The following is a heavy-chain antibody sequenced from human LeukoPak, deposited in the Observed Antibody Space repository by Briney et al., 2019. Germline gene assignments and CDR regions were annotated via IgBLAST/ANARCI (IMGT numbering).Heavy chain of an antibody. J-gene: IGHJ6*02. CDR1: GFTFSTYA. Sequence: PGGSLRLSCAASGFTFSTYAMSWVRQAPGKGLEWVAVISYDGSNKYYADSVKGRFTISRDNSKNTLYLQMNSLRAEDTAVYYCARDLRRGYCSSTSCLYYYYGMDVWGQGTTVTVSS. CDR3: ARDLRRGYCSSTSCLYYYYGMDV. D-gene: IGHD2-2*03. V-gene: IGHV3-30*04. CDR2: ISYDGSNK.